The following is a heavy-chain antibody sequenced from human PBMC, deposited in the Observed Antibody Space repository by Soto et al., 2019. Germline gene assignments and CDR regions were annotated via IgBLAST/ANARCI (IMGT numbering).Heavy chain of an antibody. CDR3: AVGAVPEEIDAFDF. Sequence: TGGSLRLSCAASGLTFRSYWMHWVRQAPGKGLVWVSRINTDGSVAMYVDSVKGRFTISRDNAKNTLYLHMNSLRAEDTAVYYCAVGAVPEEIDAFDFWGQGTMVTVSS. D-gene: IGHD3-16*01. CDR1: GLTFRSYW. CDR2: INTDGSVA. V-gene: IGHV3-74*03. J-gene: IGHJ3*01.